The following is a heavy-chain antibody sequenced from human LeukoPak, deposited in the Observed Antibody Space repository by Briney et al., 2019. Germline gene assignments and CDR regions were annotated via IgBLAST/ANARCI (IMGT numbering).Heavy chain of an antibody. V-gene: IGHV3-30*18. CDR1: GFTFRDYG. J-gene: IGHJ3*02. CDR2: ISYDGRS. CDR3: AKGHSSSDGVDI. Sequence: PGGSLRLSCAASGFTFRDYGMHWVRQAPGKGLEWVAIISYDGRSNYADFVKGRFTISRDNSKNTVYLQLSSLRPEDTAVYYCAKGHSSSDGVDIWGQGTMVTVSS. D-gene: IGHD6-6*01.